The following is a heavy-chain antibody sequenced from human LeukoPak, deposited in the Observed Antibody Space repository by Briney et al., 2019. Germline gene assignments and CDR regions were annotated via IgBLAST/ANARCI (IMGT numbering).Heavy chain of an antibody. CDR1: GGTFSSYA. CDR2: IIPIFGTA. D-gene: IGHD3-3*01. J-gene: IGHJ5*02. CDR3: ARVPIPGFLEWFDPDNWFDP. Sequence: GASVKVSCKASGGTFSSYAISWVRQAPGQGLEWMGRIIPIFGTANYAQKFQGRVTITTDESTSKAYMELSSLRSEDTAVYYCARVPIPGFLEWFDPDNWFDPWGQGTLVTVSS. V-gene: IGHV1-69*05.